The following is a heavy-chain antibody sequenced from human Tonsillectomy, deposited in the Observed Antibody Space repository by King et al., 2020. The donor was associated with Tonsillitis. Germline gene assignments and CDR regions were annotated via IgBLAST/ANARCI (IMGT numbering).Heavy chain of an antibody. J-gene: IGHJ4*02. CDR2: ISSSTSYI. CDR1: GFTFSSYS. CDR3: ARTDFYYDSRGPDY. Sequence: VQLVESGGGLVKPGGSLRLSCAASGFTFSSYSMNWVRQAPGKGLEWVSSISSSTSYIYYADSVRGRFTISRDNAKNSLYLQMNSLRAEDTAVYYCARTDFYYDSRGPDYWGQGTLVTVSS. V-gene: IGHV3-21*01. D-gene: IGHD3-22*01.